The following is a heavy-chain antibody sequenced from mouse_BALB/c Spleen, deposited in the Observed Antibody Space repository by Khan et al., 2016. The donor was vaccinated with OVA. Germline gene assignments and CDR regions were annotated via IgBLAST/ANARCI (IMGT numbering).Heavy chain of an antibody. J-gene: IGHJ3*01. CDR1: GYTFTDFT. CDR2: ISTYYGDA. Sequence: QVRLQQSGAELVRPGVSVKISCKGSGYTFTDFTMHWVKQSHAKSLEWIGVISTYYGDATYNQKFKGKATMNVDKSSSTVYMELARLTSEDSAIYDCARGGGGDRFAYWGQGTLVTVSA. V-gene: IGHV1S137*01. CDR3: ARGGGGDRFAY.